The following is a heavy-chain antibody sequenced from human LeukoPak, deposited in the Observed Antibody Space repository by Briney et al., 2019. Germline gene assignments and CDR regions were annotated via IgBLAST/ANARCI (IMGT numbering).Heavy chain of an antibody. Sequence: GGSLRLSCAASGFTFSSYGMHWVRQAPGKGLEWVAVISYDGSNKYYADSVKDRFTMSRDNSKNTLYLQMNSLRPEDTAVYYCAKDRNDTQKGLYYFDYWGQGTLVTVSS. CDR2: ISYDGSNK. D-gene: IGHD3-22*01. CDR1: GFTFSSYG. CDR3: AKDRNDTQKGLYYFDY. V-gene: IGHV3-30*18. J-gene: IGHJ4*02.